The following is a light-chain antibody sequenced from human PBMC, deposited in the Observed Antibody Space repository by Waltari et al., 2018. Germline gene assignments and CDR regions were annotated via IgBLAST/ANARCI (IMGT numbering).Light chain of an antibody. V-gene: IGLV1-40*01. Sequence: QSVLTQPPSVSGAPGQRVPISCTGRRSNIGAGYDVPWYLQLPGTVPKRLPEGNNNRPSGVPDRFSGSKSGTSASLAITGLQAEDEGDYYCQSYDRSLSGWVFGGGTKLTVL. CDR3: QSYDRSLSGWV. CDR2: GNN. CDR1: RSNIGAGYD. J-gene: IGLJ3*02.